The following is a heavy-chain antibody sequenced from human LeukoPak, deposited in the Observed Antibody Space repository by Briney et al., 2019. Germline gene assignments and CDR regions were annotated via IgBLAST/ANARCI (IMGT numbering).Heavy chain of an antibody. CDR3: AKDGPNNWNYGDY. Sequence: GASVKVSCQASGYTFTVYYMHWVRQAPGQGLEWMGWINPNSGGTNYAQNFQGRVTMTRDTSISTAYMELSRLRSDDTAVYYCAKDGPNNWNYGDYWGQGSLVTVSS. J-gene: IGHJ4*02. V-gene: IGHV1-2*02. CDR1: GYTFTVYY. CDR2: INPNSGGT. D-gene: IGHD1-7*01.